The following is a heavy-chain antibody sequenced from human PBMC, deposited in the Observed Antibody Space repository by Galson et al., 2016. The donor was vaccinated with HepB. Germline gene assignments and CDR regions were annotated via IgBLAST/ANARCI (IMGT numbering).Heavy chain of an antibody. J-gene: IGHJ4*02. CDR3: VRDGSGGLHFDN. CDR2: VKYDGSEK. V-gene: IGHV3-7*01. D-gene: IGHD6-19*01. Sequence: SLRLSCAASGFSLSSYWMSWVRQAPGKGLEWVANVKYDGSEKYYVDSVKGRFTISRDNAKNSMSLHMNSLSAEDTGVYYCVRDGSGGLHFDNWGQGTLITVSS. CDR1: GFSLSSYW.